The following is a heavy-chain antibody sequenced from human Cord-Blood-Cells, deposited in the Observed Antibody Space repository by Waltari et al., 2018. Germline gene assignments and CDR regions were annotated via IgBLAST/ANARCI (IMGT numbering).Heavy chain of an antibody. CDR3: ARVGEDYDFWGGYYDY. V-gene: IGHV1-8*03. Sequence: QVQLVQSGAEVKKPGASVKVSCQASGYTFTSYDINWVRQATGQGLAWMGWSNRHRGNTCIAQRFQGRVTITRNPAVSTAYRELSSLRSEDTAVYYCARVGEDYDFWGGYYDYGGQGTLVTVSS. CDR1: GYTFTSYD. J-gene: IGHJ4*02. CDR2: SNRHRGNT. D-gene: IGHD3-3*01.